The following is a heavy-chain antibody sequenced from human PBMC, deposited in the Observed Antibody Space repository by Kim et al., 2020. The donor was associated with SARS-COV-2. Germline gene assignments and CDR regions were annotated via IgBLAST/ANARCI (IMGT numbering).Heavy chain of an antibody. V-gene: IGHV1-46*01. CDR3: ARGEAVTYYYDSSGYPQDYGMDV. Sequence: ASVKVSCKASGYTFTSYYMHWVRQAPGQGLEWMGIINPSGGSTSYAQKFQGRVTMTRDTSTSTVYMELSSLRSEDTAVYYCARGEAVTYYYDSSGYPQDYGMDVWGQGTTVTVSS. J-gene: IGHJ6*02. D-gene: IGHD3-22*01. CDR1: GYTFTSYY. CDR2: INPSGGST.